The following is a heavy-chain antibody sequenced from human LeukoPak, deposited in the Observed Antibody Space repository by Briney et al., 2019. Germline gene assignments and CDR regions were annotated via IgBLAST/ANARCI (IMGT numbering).Heavy chain of an antibody. CDR3: ARGSGSYSTYFDF. J-gene: IGHJ4*02. Sequence: GGSLRLSCAASGFKFDDYGMAWVRQVPGEGLEWGSGISWNAGSTGYVDAVKGRFTISRDSAKNSLYLQMNSLRGEDTALYYCARGSGSYSTYFDFWGQGTLVTVSS. CDR2: ISWNAGST. D-gene: IGHD1-26*01. V-gene: IGHV3-20*04. CDR1: GFKFDDYG.